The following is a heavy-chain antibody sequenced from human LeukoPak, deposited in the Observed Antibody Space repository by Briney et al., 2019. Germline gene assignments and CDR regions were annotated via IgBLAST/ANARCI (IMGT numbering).Heavy chain of an antibody. CDR3: AKGIGYSSSLGYYYYGMDV. Sequence: PGGSLRLSCAASGFTFSSYGMHWVRQAPGKGLEWVAVISYDGSNKYYADSVEGRFTISRDNSKNTLYLQMNSLRAEDTAVYYCAKGIGYSSSLGYYYYGMDVWGQGTTVTVSS. J-gene: IGHJ6*02. D-gene: IGHD6-6*01. CDR2: ISYDGSNK. CDR1: GFTFSSYG. V-gene: IGHV3-30*18.